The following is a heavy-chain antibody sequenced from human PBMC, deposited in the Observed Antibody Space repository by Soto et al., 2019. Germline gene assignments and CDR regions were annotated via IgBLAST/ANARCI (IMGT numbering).Heavy chain of an antibody. V-gene: IGHV4-38-2*01. CDR3: ARVYSKNWHRFDP. CDR2: VYRTGSA. Sequence: PSETLSLTCAASGYAINDGYYWAWFRQPPGKGLEWIGSVYRTGSASYNPSLESRVTVSVDTSKNEFFLRLTSVTAADTAVYYCARVYSKNWHRFDPWGRGILVTVSS. D-gene: IGHD1-26*01. CDR1: GYAINDGYY. J-gene: IGHJ5*02.